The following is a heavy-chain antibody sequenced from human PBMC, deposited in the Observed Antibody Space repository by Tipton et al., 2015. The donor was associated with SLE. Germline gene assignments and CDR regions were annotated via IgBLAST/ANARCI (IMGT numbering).Heavy chain of an antibody. Sequence: TLSLTCTVSGGSISSHYWSWIRQPPGKGLERIGYIYHTGSTNFNPSFKSRVSMSVDMSKHLFSLRLASVTSADTAVYYFARTYGANAFDIWGQGTMVTVSS. CDR3: ARTYGANAFDI. CDR2: IYHTGST. CDR1: GGSISSHY. D-gene: IGHD4-17*01. V-gene: IGHV4-59*11. J-gene: IGHJ3*02.